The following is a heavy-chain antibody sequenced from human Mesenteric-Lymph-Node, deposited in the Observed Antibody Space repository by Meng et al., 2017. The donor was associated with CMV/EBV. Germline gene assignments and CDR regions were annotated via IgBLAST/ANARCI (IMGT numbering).Heavy chain of an antibody. CDR1: GFTFTNYD. J-gene: IGHJ4*02. V-gene: IGHV3-23*01. CDR2: ISGSGSST. Sequence: GESLKISCAASGFTFTNYDMSWVRQAPGKGLEWVSAISGSGSSTYYADSVKGRFTISRDNSDNTLYLQMRSLRAEDTAVYYCAAYGSGSYSVYWGQGTLVTVSS. CDR3: AAYGSGSYSVY. D-gene: IGHD3-10*01.